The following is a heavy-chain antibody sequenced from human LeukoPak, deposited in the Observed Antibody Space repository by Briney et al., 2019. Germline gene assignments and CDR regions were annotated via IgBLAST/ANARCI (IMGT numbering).Heavy chain of an antibody. CDR2: ISSSSSTI. CDR1: GFTFSSYS. Sequence: GGSLRLSCAASGFTFSSYSMNWVRQAPGKGLEWVSYISSSSSTIYYADSVKGRFTISRDNAKNSLYLQMNSPRDEDTAVYYCARAENYDSSGYPRGIFDYWGQGTLVTVSS. V-gene: IGHV3-48*02. J-gene: IGHJ4*02. D-gene: IGHD3-22*01. CDR3: ARAENYDSSGYPRGIFDY.